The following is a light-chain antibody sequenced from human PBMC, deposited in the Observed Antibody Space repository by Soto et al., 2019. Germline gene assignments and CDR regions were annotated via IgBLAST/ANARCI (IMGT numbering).Light chain of an antibody. CDR1: SSDVGGYNY. CDR3: SSYTISSTRV. CDR2: EVS. Sequence: QSALTQPASVSGSPGQSITISCTGTSSDVGGYNYVSWYQQHPGKAPKLMIYEVSNRPSGVSNRFSGSQSGNTASLTISGLQAEDEADYYCSSYTISSTRVFGGGTKLTVL. V-gene: IGLV2-14*01. J-gene: IGLJ3*02.